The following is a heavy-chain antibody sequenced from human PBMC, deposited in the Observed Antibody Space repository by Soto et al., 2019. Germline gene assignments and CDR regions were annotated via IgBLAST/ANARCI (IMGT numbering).Heavy chain of an antibody. CDR1: GGSFSGYY. J-gene: IGHJ4*02. Sequence: SETLSLTCAVYGGSFSGYYWSWIRQPPGKGLEWIGEINHSGSTNYNPSLKSRVTISVDTSKNQFSLKLSSVTAADTAVYYCARGRSSGRTRGYYLAYSGQGTLVPVSS. CDR3: ARGRSSGRTRGYYLAY. D-gene: IGHD6-19*01. CDR2: INHSGST. V-gene: IGHV4-34*01.